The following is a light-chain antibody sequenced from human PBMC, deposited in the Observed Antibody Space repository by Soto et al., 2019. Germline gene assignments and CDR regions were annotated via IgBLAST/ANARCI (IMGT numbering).Light chain of an antibody. CDR1: QSISIY. J-gene: IGKJ1*01. CDR2: GAS. CDR3: QQYYSYPRK. V-gene: IGKV1-39*01. Sequence: IHVNQTPSSLCSAVPERVNLTFRASQSISIYLNWYQLKPGKAHNLLMYGASYLKSGVPTRFSGSGSGTDFTLTISGLQSEDFATYYCQQYYSYPRKFGQVSMVAIK.